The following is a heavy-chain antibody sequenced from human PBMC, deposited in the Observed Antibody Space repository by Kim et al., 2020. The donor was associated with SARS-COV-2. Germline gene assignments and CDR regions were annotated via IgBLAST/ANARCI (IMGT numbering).Heavy chain of an antibody. CDR1: SGSISDYS. J-gene: IGHJ4*02. Sequence: SETLSLTCVVSSGSISDYSWNWIRQPAGKGLEWIGRIYISESTDYNPALKSRVTMSIDTSKKQFSLKLSSVSAADTAVYYCARTGPRSNWTFDSRGQGT. D-gene: IGHD1-1*01. CDR2: IYISEST. CDR3: ARTGPRSNWTFDS. V-gene: IGHV4-4*07.